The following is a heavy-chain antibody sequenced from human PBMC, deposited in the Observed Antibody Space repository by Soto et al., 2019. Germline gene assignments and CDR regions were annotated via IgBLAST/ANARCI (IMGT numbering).Heavy chain of an antibody. CDR2: IKSKTDGGTT. CDR3: TSYSYSTMPLVRLAY. CDR1: GFTFSNAW. D-gene: IGHD4-4*01. Sequence: PGGSLRLSCAASGFTFSNAWINWVRQAPGKGLEWVGRIKSKTDGGTTDFAAPVKGRFAISRDDSKNILYLQMNSLKIEDTAVYYCTSYSYSTMPLVRLAYCGHGSLVPVSS. J-gene: IGHJ1*01. V-gene: IGHV3-15*07.